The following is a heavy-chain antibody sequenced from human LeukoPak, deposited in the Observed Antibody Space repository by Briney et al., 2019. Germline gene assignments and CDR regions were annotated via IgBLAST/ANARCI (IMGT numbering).Heavy chain of an antibody. CDR2: ISSSSSYI. Sequence: GGSLRLSCAASGFTFSSYGMSWVRQAPGKGLEWVSSISSSSSYIYYADSVKGRFTISRDNAKNSLYLQMNSLRAEDTAVYYCARGRAWYYDSSGYKRDAFDIWGQGTMVTVSS. CDR3: ARGRAWYYDSSGYKRDAFDI. CDR1: GFTFSSYG. J-gene: IGHJ3*02. D-gene: IGHD3-22*01. V-gene: IGHV3-21*01.